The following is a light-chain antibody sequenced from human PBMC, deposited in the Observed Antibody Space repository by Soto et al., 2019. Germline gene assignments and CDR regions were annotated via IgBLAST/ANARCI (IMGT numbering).Light chain of an antibody. CDR2: DVN. CDR3: CSYAGTYTYV. J-gene: IGLJ1*01. V-gene: IGLV2-11*01. Sequence: QSVLTQPRSVSGSPGQSVTISCTGTSSDVDSYNYVSWYQQHPGKAPKLMIYDVNQRPSGVPDRFSGSKSGNTASLTISGLQAEDEADYYCCSYAGTYTYVFGSGTKVTVL. CDR1: SSDVDSYNY.